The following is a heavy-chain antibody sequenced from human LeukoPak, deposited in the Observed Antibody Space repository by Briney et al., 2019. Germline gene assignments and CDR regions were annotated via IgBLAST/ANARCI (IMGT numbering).Heavy chain of an antibody. D-gene: IGHD6-19*01. CDR1: GFTFTNFW. Sequence: GGSLRLSCAASGFTFTNFWMNWVRQAPGKGLVWVSRINTDGSGTYYADSVKGRFTISRDNAKNTLYLQMGSLRGEDTAVYYCARDFSASGDYWGQGTLVTVSS. CDR2: INTDGSGT. V-gene: IGHV3-74*01. J-gene: IGHJ4*02. CDR3: ARDFSASGDY.